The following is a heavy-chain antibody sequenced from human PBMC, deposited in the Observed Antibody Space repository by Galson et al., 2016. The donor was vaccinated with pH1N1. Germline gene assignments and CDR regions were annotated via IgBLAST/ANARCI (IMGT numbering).Heavy chain of an antibody. J-gene: IGHJ4*02. D-gene: IGHD2-15*01. CDR3: VTDVFCSDGTCYMFDY. CDR1: GLAFRSNG. Sequence: SLRLSCAASGLAFRSNGMGWVRQAPGKGLEWVSTISSSGDNTHYADSVKGRFTISRDNSKHTLSLQMNGLRADDTAVYYCVTDVFCSDGTCYMFDYWGQGTRVIVSS. CDR2: ISSSGDNT. V-gene: IGHV3-23*01.